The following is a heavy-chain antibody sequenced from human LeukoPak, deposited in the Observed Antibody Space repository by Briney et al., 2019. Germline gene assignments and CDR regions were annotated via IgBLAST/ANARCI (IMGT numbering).Heavy chain of an antibody. CDR2: ISSSSSYI. D-gene: IGHD6-13*01. CDR3: ARVPSGYSSSWYLH. J-gene: IGHJ4*02. CDR1: GFTFRSYS. V-gene: IGHV3-21*01. Sequence: GGSLRLSCAASGFTFRSYSMNWVRQAPGKGLEWVSSISSSSSYIYYADSVKGRFTISRDNAKNSLYLQMNSLRAEDTAVYYCARVPSGYSSSWYLHWGQGTLVTVSS.